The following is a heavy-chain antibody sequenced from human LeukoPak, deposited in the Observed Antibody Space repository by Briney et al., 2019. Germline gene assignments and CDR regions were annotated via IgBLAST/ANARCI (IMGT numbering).Heavy chain of an antibody. J-gene: IGHJ6*02. CDR1: GFIFSIYG. V-gene: IGHV3-30*18. D-gene: IGHD3-16*01. CDR2: ISYDGSNK. CDR3: AKDRLRLGESFPYGMDV. Sequence: HSGGSLRLSCAASGFIFSIYGMHWVRQAPGKGLEWVAVISYDGSNKYYADSVKGRFTISRDNSKNTLYLQMNSLRAEDTAVYYCAKDRLRLGESFPYGMDVWGQGTTVTVSS.